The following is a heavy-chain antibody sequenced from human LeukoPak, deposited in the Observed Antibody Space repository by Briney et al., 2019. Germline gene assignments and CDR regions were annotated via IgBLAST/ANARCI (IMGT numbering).Heavy chain of an antibody. CDR1: GFTFSSYG. J-gene: IGHJ4*02. CDR3: AKCSMAAAYYFDY. CDR2: IGYDGSNK. Sequence: GGSLRLSCAASGFTFSSYGMHWVRQAPGKGLEGVAFIGYDGSNKYYADSVKGRFTISRDNSKNTLYLQMNSLRAEDTAVYYCAKCSMAAAYYFDYWGQGTLVTVSS. V-gene: IGHV3-30*02. D-gene: IGHD2/OR15-2a*01.